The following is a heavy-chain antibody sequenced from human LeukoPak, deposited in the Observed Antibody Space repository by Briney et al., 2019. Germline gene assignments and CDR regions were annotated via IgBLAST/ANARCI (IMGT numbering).Heavy chain of an antibody. CDR2: INPSGGST. CDR3: ARDGEHSSSWYGGAYFDY. Sequence: GASVKVSCKASGYTFTGYYMHWVRQAPGQGLEWMGIINPSGGSTSYAQKFQGRVTMTRDTSTSTVYMELSSLRSEDTAVYYCARDGEHSSSWYGGAYFDYWGQGTLVTVSS. J-gene: IGHJ4*02. V-gene: IGHV1-46*01. CDR1: GYTFTGYY. D-gene: IGHD6-13*01.